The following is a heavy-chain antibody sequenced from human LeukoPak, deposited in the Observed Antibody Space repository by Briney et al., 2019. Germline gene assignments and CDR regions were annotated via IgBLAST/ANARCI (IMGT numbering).Heavy chain of an antibody. CDR1: GFTFSDHF. CDR2: IKNKANSYIT. J-gene: IGHJ4*02. CDR3: ASIRGTLGY. V-gene: IGHV3-72*01. D-gene: IGHD1-26*01. Sequence: GGSLRPSCAASGFTFSDHFMDWVRQPPGKGREWVGRIKNKANSYITQYAASMEGRFTISRDDSKNSLYLQMSSLKTEDTAMYYCASIRGTLGYWGQGTVVTVSS.